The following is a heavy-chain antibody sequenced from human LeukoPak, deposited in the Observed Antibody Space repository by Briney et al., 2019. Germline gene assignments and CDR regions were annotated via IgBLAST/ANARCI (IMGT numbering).Heavy chain of an antibody. D-gene: IGHD4-17*01. V-gene: IGHV3-23*01. CDR3: AKGQRFYGEYYFDY. Sequence: PGGSLRLSCAASGFTFRRYGMSWVRQAPGKGLEWVSPVSDFGTRTYYADSVKGRFTISRDNSKNTQYLQVSSLRAEDTAVYYCAKGQRFYGEYYFDYWGQGTLVTVSS. J-gene: IGHJ4*02. CDR1: GFTFRRYG. CDR2: VSDFGTRT.